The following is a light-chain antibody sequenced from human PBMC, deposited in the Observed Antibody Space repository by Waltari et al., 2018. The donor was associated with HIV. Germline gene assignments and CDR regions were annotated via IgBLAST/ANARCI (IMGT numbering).Light chain of an antibody. CDR2: WAS. CDR3: LQYYSSLYT. Sequence: DIMMTQSPDFLAVSLGERATIYCKSSQSVLYSSNNKNYLAWYQQKAGQSPRLLINWASTREYGVPERFSGSGSGTNFTLTISSLQAEDVALYYCLQYYSSLYTFGQGTKLEIK. J-gene: IGKJ2*01. V-gene: IGKV4-1*01. CDR1: QSVLYSSNNKNY.